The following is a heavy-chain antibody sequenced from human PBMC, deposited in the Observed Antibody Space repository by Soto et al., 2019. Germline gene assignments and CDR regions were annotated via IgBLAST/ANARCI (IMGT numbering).Heavy chain of an antibody. CDR3: AREGSGYRSGWHRHFDY. CDR1: GFTFSSYA. V-gene: IGHV3-30-3*01. CDR2: ISYDGSNK. D-gene: IGHD6-19*01. J-gene: IGHJ4*02. Sequence: GGSLRLSCAASGFTFSSYAMHWVRQAPGKGLEWVAVISYDGSNKYYADSVKGRFTISRDNSKNTLYLQMNSLRAEDTAVYYCAREGSGYRSGWHRHFDYWAQGTLVTGSS.